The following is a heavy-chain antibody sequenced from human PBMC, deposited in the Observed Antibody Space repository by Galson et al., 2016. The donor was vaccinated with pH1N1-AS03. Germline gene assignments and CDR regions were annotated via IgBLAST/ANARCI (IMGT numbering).Heavy chain of an antibody. Sequence: LRLSCAASGFTFSTYWMSWVRQPPGKGLEWIGEVSHAGRTNYSPSLKSRVTISLDKSKNQFSLQLTSVTAADTAVYYCARDVLPYSLGLDVWGQGTTVTVSS. CDR1: GFTFSTYW. CDR2: VSHAGRT. CDR3: ARDVLPYSLGLDV. J-gene: IGHJ6*02. V-gene: IGHV4-4*02. D-gene: IGHD5-18*01.